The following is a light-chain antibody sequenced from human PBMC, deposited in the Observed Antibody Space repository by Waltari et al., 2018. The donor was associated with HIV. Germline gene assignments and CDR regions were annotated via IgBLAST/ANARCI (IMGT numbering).Light chain of an antibody. CDR1: QLGDKF. Sequence: SYELTQPPSVSVSPGQTASITCSGDQLGDKFVSWYQQKPRQSPVLVIFQDTKRPSGIPDRFSGSNSGNTATLTISGTQAINEADYYCQVWDSSIWVFGGGTKLTVL. J-gene: IGLJ3*02. V-gene: IGLV3-1*01. CDR2: QDT. CDR3: QVWDSSIWV.